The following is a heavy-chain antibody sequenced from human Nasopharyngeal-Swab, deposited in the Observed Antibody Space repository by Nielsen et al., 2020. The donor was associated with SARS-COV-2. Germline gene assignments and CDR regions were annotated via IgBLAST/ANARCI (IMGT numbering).Heavy chain of an antibody. CDR1: GGSISSGSYY. V-gene: IGHV4-61*02. CDR3: ASEWFGELDDYYYGMDV. Sequence: LRLSCTVSGGSISSGSYYWSWIRQPAGKGLEWIGRIYTSGSTNYNPSLKSRVTISVDTFKNQFSLKLSSVTAADTAVYYCASEWFGELDDYYYGMDVWGQGTTVTVSS. D-gene: IGHD3-10*01. J-gene: IGHJ6*02. CDR2: IYTSGST.